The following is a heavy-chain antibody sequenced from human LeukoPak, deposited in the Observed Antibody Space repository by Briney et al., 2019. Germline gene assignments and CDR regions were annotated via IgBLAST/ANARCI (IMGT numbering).Heavy chain of an antibody. CDR3: ARVFSSENDY. V-gene: IGHV1-3*01. J-gene: IGHJ4*02. Sequence: ASVKVSCKASGYTFTSYGISWVRQAPGQRLEWMGWINAGNGNTKYSQKFQGRVTITRDTSASTAYMELSSLRSEDTAVYYCARVFSSENDYWGQGTLVTVSS. CDR1: GYTFTSYG. D-gene: IGHD6-25*01. CDR2: INAGNGNT.